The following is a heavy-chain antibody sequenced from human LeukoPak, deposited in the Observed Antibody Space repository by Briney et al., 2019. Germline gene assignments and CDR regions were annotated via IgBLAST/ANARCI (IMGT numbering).Heavy chain of an antibody. J-gene: IGHJ4*02. CDR2: INPDGTAA. Sequence: GGSLRLSCAASGFSFSNFWMHWVRQVPGMGLVWVSQINPDGTAALYADSVKGRFTISRDNAKSTLYLEMSTLRADDTAVYYCAKGPNFAFDNWGQGILVTVSS. D-gene: IGHD1-1*01. CDR3: AKGPNFAFDN. CDR1: GFSFSNFW. V-gene: IGHV3-74*01.